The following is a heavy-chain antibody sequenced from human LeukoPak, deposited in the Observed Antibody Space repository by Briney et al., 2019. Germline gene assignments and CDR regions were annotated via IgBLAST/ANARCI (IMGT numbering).Heavy chain of an antibody. Sequence: SGTLSLTCAVSGGSISSNNWWGWVRQPPEKGLEWIGEIYHSGSPNYNPSLKSRVTISVDKSRNHFSLNLSSVTAADTAVYYCARGSCQGSCGSSSNRVYYGMDVWGQGTTVTVSS. CDR3: ARGSCQGSCGSSSNRVYYGMDV. J-gene: IGHJ6*02. CDR1: GGSISSNNW. D-gene: IGHD2-2*01. CDR2: IYHSGSP. V-gene: IGHV4-4*02.